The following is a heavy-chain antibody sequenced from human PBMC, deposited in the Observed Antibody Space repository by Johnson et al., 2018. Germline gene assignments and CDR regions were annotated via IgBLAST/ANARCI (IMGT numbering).Heavy chain of an antibody. V-gene: IGHV3-23*04. CDR2: IRGRGGST. D-gene: IGHD4-17*01. CDR1: GFTFSNYA. J-gene: IGHJ3*02. Sequence: VQLVESGGGLVKPGRSLRLSCAASGFTFSNYAMSWVRQAPGKGLEWVSVIRGRGGSTYYADSVTGRFTISRDNAKNSLYLQMNSLRVEDTAVYYCARNGHDDGDYIDAFDIWGQGTMGNVSS. CDR3: ARNGHDDGDYIDAFDI.